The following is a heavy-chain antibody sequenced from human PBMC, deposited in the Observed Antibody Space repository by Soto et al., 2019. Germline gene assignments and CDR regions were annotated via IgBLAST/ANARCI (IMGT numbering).Heavy chain of an antibody. D-gene: IGHD3-22*01. Sequence: SETLSLTCPFSADFLGTLRYYWARTGQPPRKRLGWIGSIFYTGDTFYNPSLRSRVSMYVDASMNQFSLELNSMSAPDTAVYYCVKQSGGYQFDSTGNWGAFDFWGPGALVTVSS. J-gene: IGHJ4*02. CDR3: VKQSGGYQFDSTGNWGAFDF. CDR1: ADFLGTLRYY. CDR2: IFYTGDT. V-gene: IGHV4-39*01.